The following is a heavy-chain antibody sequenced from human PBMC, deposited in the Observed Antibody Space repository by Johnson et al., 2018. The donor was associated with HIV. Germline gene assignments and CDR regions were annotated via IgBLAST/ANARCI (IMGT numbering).Heavy chain of an antibody. CDR3: ARERPAYSSSSSHAFDI. CDR1: DFTVGSIY. D-gene: IGHD6-6*01. CDR2: ISYDGSNK. V-gene: IGHV3-30-3*01. J-gene: IGHJ3*02. Sequence: VQLVESGGGLVQPGGSLRLSCAASDFTVGSIYMSWVRQTPGKGLGWVAIISYDGSNKYYADSVKGRFTISRDNSKNTLYLQMNSLRAEDTAVYYCARERPAYSSSSSHAFDIWGQGTMVTVSS.